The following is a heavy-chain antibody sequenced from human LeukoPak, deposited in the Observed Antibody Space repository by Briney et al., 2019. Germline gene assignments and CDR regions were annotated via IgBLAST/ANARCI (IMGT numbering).Heavy chain of an antibody. CDR2: INPNSGGT. D-gene: IGHD3-10*01. V-gene: IGHV1-2*02. J-gene: IGHJ4*02. CDR3: ARVRGVNSGSYGFDY. CDR1: GYTLTVYY. Sequence: ASVKVSCKASGYTLTVYYMHWVRQAPGQGLEWMGWINPNSGGTNYAQKFQGRVTMTRDTSISTAYMELSRLRSDDTAVYYCARVRGVNSGSYGFDYWGQGTLVTVSS.